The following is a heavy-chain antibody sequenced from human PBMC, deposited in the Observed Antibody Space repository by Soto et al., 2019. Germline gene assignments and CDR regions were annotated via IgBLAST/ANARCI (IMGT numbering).Heavy chain of an antibody. J-gene: IGHJ5*02. Sequence: GGSLRLSCAASGFTFGSYAMSWVRQAPGKGLEWVSAISGSGGSTYYADSVKGRFTISRDNSKNTLYLQMNSLRAEDTAVYYCARGAAAGSRFDPWGQGTLVTVSS. CDR2: ISGSGGST. CDR1: GFTFGSYA. V-gene: IGHV3-23*01. CDR3: ARGAAAGSRFDP. D-gene: IGHD6-13*01.